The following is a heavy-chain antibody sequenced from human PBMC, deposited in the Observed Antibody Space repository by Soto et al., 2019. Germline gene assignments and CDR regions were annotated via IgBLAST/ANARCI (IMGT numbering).Heavy chain of an antibody. V-gene: IGHV1-2*04. D-gene: IGHD5-18*01. CDR3: ARDLRVDSYGPYDAFDI. J-gene: IGHJ3*02. Sequence: GASVKVACKSSVYTFTVYYIDLVRQAPGQGLEWMGWINPNSGGTNYAQKFQGWVTMTRDTSISTAYMELSRLRSDDTAVYYCARDLRVDSYGPYDAFDIWGQGTMVTVSS. CDR1: VYTFTVYY. CDR2: INPNSGGT.